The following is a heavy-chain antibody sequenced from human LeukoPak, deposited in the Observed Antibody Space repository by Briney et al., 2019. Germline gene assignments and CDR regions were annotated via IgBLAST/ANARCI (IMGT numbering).Heavy chain of an antibody. CDR2: IYYSGST. D-gene: IGHD4/OR15-4a*01. CDR3: ARAPDYRWFDP. Sequence: SETLSLTCTVSGGSISSYYWSWIRQPPGKGLEWIAYIYYSGSTNFNPSLKSRGTISIDTSKNQFSLKLSSVTAADTAMYYGARAPDYRWFDPWGQGTLVTVSS. CDR1: GGSISSYY. V-gene: IGHV4-59*01. J-gene: IGHJ5*02.